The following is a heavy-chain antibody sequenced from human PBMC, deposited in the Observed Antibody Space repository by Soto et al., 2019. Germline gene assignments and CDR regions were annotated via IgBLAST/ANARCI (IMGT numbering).Heavy chain of an antibody. CDR2: IHSSGST. Sequence: PSETLSLTCVVSGGSISSGPYYWGWIRQPPGKGLEWIGSIHSSGSTDYNPSLKSRLTISVDTSKNQFSLKLSSVTAADTAVYYCARADYMRSFDYWGQGTLVTVSS. J-gene: IGHJ4*02. V-gene: IGHV4-39*07. CDR1: GGSISSGPYY. D-gene: IGHD4-4*01. CDR3: ARADYMRSFDY.